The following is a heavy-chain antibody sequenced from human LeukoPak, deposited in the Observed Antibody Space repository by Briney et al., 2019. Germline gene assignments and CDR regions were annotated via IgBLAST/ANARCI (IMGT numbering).Heavy chain of an antibody. CDR1: GGSYSGYY. D-gene: IGHD3-10*01. V-gene: IGHV4-34*01. CDR2: INHSGST. J-gene: IGHJ3*02. Sequence: SETLSLTCGVYGGSYSGYYWSWIRQPPGKGLEWIGEINHSGSTNYNPSLKSRVTISVDTSKNQFSLKLSSVTAADTAVYYCARDNRPLLWFGELSDAFDIWGQGTMVTVSS. CDR3: ARDNRPLLWFGELSDAFDI.